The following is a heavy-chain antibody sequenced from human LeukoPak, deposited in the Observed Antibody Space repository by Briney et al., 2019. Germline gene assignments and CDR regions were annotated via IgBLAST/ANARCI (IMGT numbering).Heavy chain of an antibody. CDR2: IYSSGST. J-gene: IGHJ3*02. CDR3: ASYCSSTSCPHRRTFDI. Sequence: KPSETLSLTCTVSGGSISNYYWSWIRQPAGKGLEWIGRIYSSGSTDYNPSLKSRVTMSVDTSKNQFSLKLSSVTAADTAVYYCASYCSSTSCPHRRTFDIWGQGTMVTVSS. D-gene: IGHD2-2*01. V-gene: IGHV4-4*07. CDR1: GGSISNYY.